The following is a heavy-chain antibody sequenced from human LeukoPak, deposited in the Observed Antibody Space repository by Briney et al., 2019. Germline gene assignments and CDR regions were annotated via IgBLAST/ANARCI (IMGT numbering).Heavy chain of an antibody. CDR3: ARTYYDILTGYYHPTDY. CDR2: IYSSGST. Sequence: PSETLSLTCTVSGYSINSGYYWGWIRQPPGKGLEWIGSIYSSGSTYYNPSLKSRVTISVDTSKNQFSLKLSSVTAADTAVYYCARTYYDILTGYYHPTDYWGQGTLVTVSS. CDR1: GYSINSGYY. J-gene: IGHJ4*02. D-gene: IGHD3-9*01. V-gene: IGHV4-38-2*02.